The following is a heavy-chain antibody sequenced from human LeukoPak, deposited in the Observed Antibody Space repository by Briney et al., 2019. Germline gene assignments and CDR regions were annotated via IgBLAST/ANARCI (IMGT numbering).Heavy chain of an antibody. Sequence: ASVKVSCKASGYTFTSYGISWVRQAPGQGLEWMGWISAYNGNTNYAQKLQGRVTMTTDKSTSTAYMELSSLRSEDTAVYYCAREVLDVYFDYWGQGTLVTVSS. CDR3: AREVLDVYFDY. CDR1: GYTFTSYG. CDR2: ISAYNGNT. V-gene: IGHV1-18*01. D-gene: IGHD1-1*01. J-gene: IGHJ4*02.